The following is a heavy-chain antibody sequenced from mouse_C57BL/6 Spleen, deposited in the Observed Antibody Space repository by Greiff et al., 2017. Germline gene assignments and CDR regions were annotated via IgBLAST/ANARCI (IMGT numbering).Heavy chain of an antibody. J-gene: IGHJ4*01. Sequence: VQLQQSGAELVRPGASVTLSCKASGYTFTDYEMHWVKQTPVHGLEWIGAIDPETGGTAYNQKFKGKAILTADKSSSTAYMELRSLTSEDSAVYYCTSSSYDAMDYWGQGTSVTVSS. CDR1: GYTFTDYE. V-gene: IGHV1-15*01. D-gene: IGHD1-1*01. CDR3: TSSSYDAMDY. CDR2: IDPETGGT.